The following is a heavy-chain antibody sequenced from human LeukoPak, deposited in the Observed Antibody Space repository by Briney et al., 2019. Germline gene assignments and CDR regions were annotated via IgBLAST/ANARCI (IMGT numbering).Heavy chain of an antibody. V-gene: IGHV4-59*01. CDR1: GDSFSSGY. CDR3: ARGDPAGLFDS. J-gene: IGHJ4*02. CDR2: IYYSGTT. D-gene: IGHD3-10*01. Sequence: SETLSLTCALSGDSFSSGYWNWIRQPPGKGLEWIGYIYYSGTTNSNPSLESRVTVSVDTSKKYCSLKLTSVTAADTAVYFCARGDPAGLFDSWGQGHLVTVSS.